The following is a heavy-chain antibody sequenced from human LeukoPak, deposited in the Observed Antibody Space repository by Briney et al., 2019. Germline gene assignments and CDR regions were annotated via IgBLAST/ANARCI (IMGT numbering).Heavy chain of an antibody. V-gene: IGHV1-8*03. CDR2: MNPNSGNT. D-gene: IGHD3-3*01. Sequence: ATVKVSCKASGYTFTSYDINWVRQATGQGLEWMGWMNPNSGNTGYAQKFQGRVTITRNTSISTAYMELSSLRSEDTAVYYCARGRKGGVRFLEWPRASYYFDYWGQGTLVTVSS. CDR3: ARGRKGGVRFLEWPRASYYFDY. CDR1: GYTFTSYD. J-gene: IGHJ4*02.